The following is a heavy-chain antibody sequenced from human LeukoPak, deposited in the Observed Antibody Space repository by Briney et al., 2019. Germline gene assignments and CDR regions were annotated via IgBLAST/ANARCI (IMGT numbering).Heavy chain of an antibody. CDR2: MNPNSGNT. CDR3: ARVRYDDYGDYGNFDY. D-gene: IGHD4-17*01. Sequence: ASVKVSCKASGYTFTSYDINWVRQATGQGLEWMGWMNPNSGNTGYAQKFQGRVTTTRNTSISTAYMELSSLRSEDTAVYYCARVRYDDYGDYGNFDYRGQGTLVTVSS. CDR1: GYTFTSYD. V-gene: IGHV1-8*01. J-gene: IGHJ4*02.